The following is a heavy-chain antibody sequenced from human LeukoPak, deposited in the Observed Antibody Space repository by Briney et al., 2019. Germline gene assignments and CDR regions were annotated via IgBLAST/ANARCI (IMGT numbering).Heavy chain of an antibody. CDR3: ARVSGGRTEYFDS. V-gene: IGHV3-48*04. J-gene: IGHJ4*02. Sequence: GGSLRLSCAASGFTFNSYAMNWVRQAPGVGLQWISYITGSSRMIYYADSVKGRFTISRDNAKTSLYLQMNSLRAEDTAVYYCARVSGGRTEYFDSWGQGTLVTVSS. CDR2: ITGSSRMI. D-gene: IGHD1/OR15-1a*01. CDR1: GFTFNSYA.